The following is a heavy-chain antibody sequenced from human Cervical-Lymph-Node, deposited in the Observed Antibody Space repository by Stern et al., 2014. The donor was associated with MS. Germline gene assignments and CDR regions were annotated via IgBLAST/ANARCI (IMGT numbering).Heavy chain of an antibody. CDR2: IYYSGDT. CDR3: ARVGYFDRYFVS. Sequence: VQLQESGPGLVKPSQTLSLTCTVSGGSITSSDYYWTWIRQHPGKGLEWIGYIYYSGDTYYNPSFKSRGTISVDTSKNQFSLKLSSVTAADTAVYYCARVGYFDRYFVSWGQGTLVTVSS. J-gene: IGHJ4*02. V-gene: IGHV4-31*03. CDR1: GGSITSSDYY. D-gene: IGHD3-22*01.